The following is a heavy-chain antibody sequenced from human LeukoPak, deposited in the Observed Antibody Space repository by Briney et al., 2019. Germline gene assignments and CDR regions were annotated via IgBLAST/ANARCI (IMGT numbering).Heavy chain of an antibody. CDR3: ARGRITMVRGAIQGWFDP. CDR2: INPNSGGT. V-gene: IGHV1-2*02. D-gene: IGHD3-10*01. J-gene: IGHJ5*02. CDR1: GYTFTGYY. Sequence: ASVKVSCKASGYTFTGYYMHWVRQAPGQGLEWMGWINPNSGGTNYAQKFQGRVTMTRHTSISTAYMELSRLRSDDTAVYYCARGRITMVRGAIQGWFDPWGQGTLVTVSS.